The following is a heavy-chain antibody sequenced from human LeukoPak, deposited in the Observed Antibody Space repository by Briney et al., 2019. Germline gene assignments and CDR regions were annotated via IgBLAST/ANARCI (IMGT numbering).Heavy chain of an antibody. CDR1: GFTFSDYY. CDR2: ISSSGSTI. Sequence: PGGSLRLSCAASGFTFSDYYMSWIRRAPGKGLEWVSYISSSGSTIYYADSVKGRFTISRDNAKNSLYLQMNSLRAEDTAVYYCARSYCSGGSCALRHWGQGTLVTVSS. V-gene: IGHV3-11*04. D-gene: IGHD2-15*01. J-gene: IGHJ4*02. CDR3: ARSYCSGGSCALRH.